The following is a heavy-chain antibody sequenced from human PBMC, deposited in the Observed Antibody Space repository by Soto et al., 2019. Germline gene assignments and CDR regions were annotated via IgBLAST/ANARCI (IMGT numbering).Heavy chain of an antibody. J-gene: IGHJ6*02. Sequence: SETLLLTCNVSGDSVSSGTYYWSWIWQPPGKRLEWIGYIYYSGSTNYNPSLKSRVTISVDRSKNQFSLKLSSVTAADTAVYYCATHRNYDYYYGMDVWGQRITLTVSS. CDR2: IYYSGST. D-gene: IGHD4-4*01. CDR1: GDSVSSGTYY. CDR3: ATHRNYDYYYGMDV. V-gene: IGHV4-61*01.